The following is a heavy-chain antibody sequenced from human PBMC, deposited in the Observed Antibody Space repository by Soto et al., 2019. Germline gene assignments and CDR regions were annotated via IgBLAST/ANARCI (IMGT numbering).Heavy chain of an antibody. D-gene: IGHD2-2*01. Sequence: GPEVKEPGASVRVSCKASGYTFNSAGLAWVRQAPGQGLEWMGWISVDNGDTKYAQKFQGRVTMTTDTSTTTAYMDLRGLKSDDTAVFYCASVQSLGYCRSASCYDVFDHWGQGTLVTVSS. CDR1: GYTFNSAG. V-gene: IGHV1-18*01. CDR2: ISVDNGDT. J-gene: IGHJ4*02. CDR3: ASVQSLGYCRSASCYDVFDH.